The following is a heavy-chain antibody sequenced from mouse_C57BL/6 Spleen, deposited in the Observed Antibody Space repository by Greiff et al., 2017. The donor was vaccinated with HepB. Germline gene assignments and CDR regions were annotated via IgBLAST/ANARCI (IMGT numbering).Heavy chain of an antibody. CDR1: GFSLTSYG. V-gene: IGHV2-6-1*01. Sequence: VKVVESGPGLVAPSQSLSITCTVSGFSLTSYGVHWVRQPPGKGLEWLVVIWSDGSTTYNSALKSRLSISKDNSKSQVFLKMNSLKTDDTAMYYCARQYDDDEGRYYYAMDYWGQGTSVTVSS. J-gene: IGHJ4*01. D-gene: IGHD2-4*01. CDR2: IWSDGST. CDR3: ARQYDDDEGRYYYAMDY.